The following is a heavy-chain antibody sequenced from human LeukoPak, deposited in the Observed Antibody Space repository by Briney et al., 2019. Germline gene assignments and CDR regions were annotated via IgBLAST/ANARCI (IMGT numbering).Heavy chain of an antibody. CDR3: AKDRTRMVATLNWFDP. CDR2: ISGSGGST. Sequence: GGSLRLSCAASGFTFSSYAMSWVRQAPGKGLEWVSAISGSGGSTYYADSVKGRFTIFRDNSNNTLYLQMNSLRAEDTAVYYCAKDRTRMVATLNWFDPWGQGTLVTVSS. J-gene: IGHJ5*02. V-gene: IGHV3-23*01. D-gene: IGHD5-12*01. CDR1: GFTFSSYA.